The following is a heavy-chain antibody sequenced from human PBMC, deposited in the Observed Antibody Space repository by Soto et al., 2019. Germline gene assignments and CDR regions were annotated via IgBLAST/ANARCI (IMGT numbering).Heavy chain of an antibody. CDR1: AFTVRSNY. CDR2: IYSGGTT. CDR3: ARDSPYSSSWYDLNWFDP. D-gene: IGHD6-13*01. Sequence: GGSLRLSCAASAFTVRSNYMTWVRQAPGKGLEWVSVIYSGGTTYYADSVRGRFIISRDNAKNSLYLQMNSLRDEDTAVYYCARDSPYSSSWYDLNWFDPWGQGTLVTVSS. J-gene: IGHJ5*02. V-gene: IGHV3-66*01.